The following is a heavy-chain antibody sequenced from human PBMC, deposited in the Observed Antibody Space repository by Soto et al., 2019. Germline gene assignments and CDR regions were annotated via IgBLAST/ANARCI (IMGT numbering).Heavy chain of an antibody. D-gene: IGHD3-22*01. V-gene: IGHV1-69*13. Sequence: SVKVSCKASGGTFSSYAISWVRQAPGQGREWMGGIIPIFGTANYAQKFQGRVTITADESTSTAYMELSRLRSEDTAVYYCARSTDYYDSSGYAPFDYWGEXTLVTLSS. CDR1: GGTFSSYA. CDR3: ARSTDYYDSSGYAPFDY. CDR2: IIPIFGTA. J-gene: IGHJ4*02.